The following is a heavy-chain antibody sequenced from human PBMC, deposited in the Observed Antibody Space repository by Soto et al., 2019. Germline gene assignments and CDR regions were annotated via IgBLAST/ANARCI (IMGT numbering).Heavy chain of an antibody. Sequence: SETQSLTSTVSYGSINSFHWIWIRQTPGKGLEWIGYISYSGSTTYNPSLKSRVTISVDWSKNQFSLKLSSVTAADTAMYYCARALIDWSNTGGDSARFDSWGQGTLVTVSS. CDR1: YGSINSFH. CDR3: ARALIDWSNTGGDSARFDS. D-gene: IGHD2-21*02. V-gene: IGHV4-59*01. CDR2: ISYSGST. J-gene: IGHJ4*02.